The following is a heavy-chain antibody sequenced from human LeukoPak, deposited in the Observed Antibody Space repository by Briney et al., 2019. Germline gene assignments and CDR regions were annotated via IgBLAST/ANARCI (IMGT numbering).Heavy chain of an antibody. J-gene: IGHJ4*02. CDR3: AKERGIFYYDSSGYYGPFDY. CDR2: ISGSGGTT. D-gene: IGHD3-22*01. CDR1: GFTFSSYA. V-gene: IGHV3-23*01. Sequence: PGGSLRLSCAASGFTFSSYAMSWVRQAPGKGLEWVSAISGSGGTTYYADSAKGRFTISRDNSKNTLYLQMNSLRAEDTAVYYCAKERGIFYYDSSGYYGPFDYWGQGTLVTVSS.